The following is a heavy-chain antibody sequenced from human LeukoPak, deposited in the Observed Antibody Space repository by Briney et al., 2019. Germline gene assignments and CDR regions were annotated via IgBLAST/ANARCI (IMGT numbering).Heavy chain of an antibody. CDR2: IYPGDSDI. J-gene: IGHJ4*02. CDR1: GYSFTTYW. CDR3: ARQYGSGSFDY. D-gene: IGHD3-10*01. V-gene: IGHV5-51*01. Sequence: GESLKISCKGSGYSFTTYWIGWVRQMPGKGLEWMGIIYPGDSDIRYSPSFQGQVTISADNSITTAYLQWSSLKASDTAMYYCARQYGSGSFDYWGQGTLVTVSS.